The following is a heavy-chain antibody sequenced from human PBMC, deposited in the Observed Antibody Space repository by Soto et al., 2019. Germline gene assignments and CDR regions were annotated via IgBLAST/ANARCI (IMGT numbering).Heavy chain of an antibody. CDR2: ISGSGGST. CDR3: AKDGGTNVDTAMVFDS. V-gene: IGHV3-23*01. CDR1: GFTFSSYA. J-gene: IGHJ4*02. D-gene: IGHD5-18*01. Sequence: EVQLLESGGGLVQPGGSLRLSCAASGFTFSSYAMSWVRQAPGKGLEWVSAISGSGGSTYYADSVKGRFTISRDNSKHTLYLQMNSLRAEDTAVYYCAKDGGTNVDTAMVFDSWGQGTLVTVSS.